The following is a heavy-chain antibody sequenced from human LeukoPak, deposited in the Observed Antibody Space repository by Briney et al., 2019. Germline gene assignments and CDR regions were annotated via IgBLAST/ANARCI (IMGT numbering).Heavy chain of an antibody. CDR2: IYTSGST. CDR3: ARDGRGLRHHRASYYMDV. CDR1: GGSISSYY. Sequence: SETLSLTCTVSGGSISSYYWSWSRQPPGKGLEWIGRIYTSGSTNYNPSLKSRVTMSVDTSKNQFSLKRSSVTAADTAVYYCARDGRGLRHHRASYYMDVWGKGTTITVSS. J-gene: IGHJ6*03. D-gene: IGHD5-12*01. V-gene: IGHV4-4*07.